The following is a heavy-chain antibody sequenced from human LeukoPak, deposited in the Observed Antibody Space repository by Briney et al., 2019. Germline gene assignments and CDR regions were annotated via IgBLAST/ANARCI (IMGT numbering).Heavy chain of an antibody. V-gene: IGHV3-21*01. D-gene: IGHD4-17*01. CDR2: ISSSSSYI. Sequence: GGSLRLSCAASGFTFSSYSMNWVRQAPGKGLEWVSSISSSSSYIYYADSVKGRFTISRDNAKNSLYLQMNSLRAEDTAVYYCARDPTTVTTDDYWGQETLVAVSS. CDR3: ARDPTTVTTDDY. J-gene: IGHJ4*02. CDR1: GFTFSSYS.